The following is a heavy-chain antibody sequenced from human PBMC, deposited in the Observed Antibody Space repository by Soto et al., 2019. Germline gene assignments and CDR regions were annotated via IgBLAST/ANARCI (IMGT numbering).Heavy chain of an antibody. CDR3: ARVILYGSGYYHPYFDY. Sequence: PGGSLRLSCAASGFTFSSYDMHWVRQAPGKGLEWISYISSSGFTEYYADSVKGRFTISRDNAKNSLYLHLNSLRAEDTAVYYCARVILYGSGYYHPYFDYWGQGALVT. J-gene: IGHJ4*02. CDR1: GFTFSSYD. CDR2: ISSSGFTE. V-gene: IGHV3-48*03. D-gene: IGHD3-22*01.